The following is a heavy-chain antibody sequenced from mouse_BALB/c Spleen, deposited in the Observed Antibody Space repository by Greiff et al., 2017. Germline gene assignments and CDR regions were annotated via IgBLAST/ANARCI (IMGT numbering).Heavy chain of an antibody. CDR1: GFTFSSYT. V-gene: IGHV5-6-4*01. CDR3: TRGGNGFGYAMDY. D-gene: IGHD2-1*01. CDR2: ISSGGSYT. Sequence: EVQLVESGGGLVKPGGSLKLSCAASGFTFSSYTMSWVRQTPEKRLEWVATISSGGSYTYYPDSVKGRITISRDNAKNTLYLQMSSLKSEDTAMYYCTRGGNGFGYAMDYWGQGTSVTVSS. J-gene: IGHJ4*01.